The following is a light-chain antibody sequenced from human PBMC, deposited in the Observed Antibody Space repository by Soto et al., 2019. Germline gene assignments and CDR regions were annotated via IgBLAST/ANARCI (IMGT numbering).Light chain of an antibody. CDR2: DVS. CDR3: SSYTSSSTPPYV. V-gene: IGLV2-14*01. Sequence: ALTQPASVSGSPGQSITISCTGTSSDVGGYNYVSWYQQHPGKAPKLMIYDVSNRPSGVSNRFSGSKSGNTASLTISVLQAEDEADYYCSSYTSSSTPPYVFGTGTKVTVL. CDR1: SSDVGGYNY. J-gene: IGLJ1*01.